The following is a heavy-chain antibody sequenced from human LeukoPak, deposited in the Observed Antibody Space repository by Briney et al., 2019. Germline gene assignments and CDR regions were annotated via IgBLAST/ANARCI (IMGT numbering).Heavy chain of an antibody. CDR3: ARGRGYCSGGSCYSDY. CDR2: ISSYNGNT. CDR1: GYTFTTYG. J-gene: IGHJ4*02. Sequence: ASVQVSCKASGYTFTTYGISWVRQAPGQGLEWMGWISSYNGNTNYAQKVQDRVTMTTDTSTSTAYMELRSLRSDDTAVYYCARGRGYCSGGSCYSDYWGQGTLVTVSS. V-gene: IGHV1-18*01. D-gene: IGHD2-15*01.